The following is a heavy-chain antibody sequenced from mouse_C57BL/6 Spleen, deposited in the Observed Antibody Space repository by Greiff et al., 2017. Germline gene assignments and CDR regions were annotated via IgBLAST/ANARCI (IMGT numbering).Heavy chain of an antibody. V-gene: IGHV5-17*01. CDR3: ARPLGYALYAMDY. Sequence: EVKLMESGGGLVKPGGSLKLSCAASGFTFSDYGMHWVRQAPEKGLEWVAYISSGSSTIYYADTVKGRFTISRDNAKNTLFLQMTSLRSEDTAMYYCARPLGYALYAMDYWGQGTSVTVSS. CDR1: GFTFSDYG. CDR2: ISSGSSTI. J-gene: IGHJ4*01. D-gene: IGHD2-2*01.